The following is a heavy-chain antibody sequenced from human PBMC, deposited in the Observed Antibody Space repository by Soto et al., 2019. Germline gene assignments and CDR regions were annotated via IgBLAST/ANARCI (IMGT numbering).Heavy chain of an antibody. CDR2: INSDGSST. V-gene: IGHV3-74*01. CDR3: AGSIYSSGWYDLFYFDY. CDR1: GCTCSSYW. Sequence: GGSLRLSCASSGCTCSSYWMHWVRQAPGKGLVWVSRINSDGSSTSYADSVKGRFTISRDNAKNTLYLQMNSLRAEDTAVYYCAGSIYSSGWYDLFYFDYWGQGTLVTVSS. J-gene: IGHJ4*02. D-gene: IGHD6-19*01.